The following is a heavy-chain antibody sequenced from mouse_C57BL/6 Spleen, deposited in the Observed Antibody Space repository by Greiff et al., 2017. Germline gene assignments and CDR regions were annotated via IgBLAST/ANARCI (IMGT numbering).Heavy chain of an antibody. D-gene: IGHD2-1*01. CDR2: ISSGSSTI. Sequence: EVQRVESGGGLVKPGGSLKLSCAASGFTFSDYGMHWARQAPEKGLEWVAYISSGSSTIYYADTVKGRFTICRDNAKNTPFLQMTSLRSEDTAMFYCAREDYGNLAWFAYWGQGTLGTVSA. CDR3: AREDYGNLAWFAY. V-gene: IGHV5-17*01. J-gene: IGHJ3*01. CDR1: GFTFSDYG.